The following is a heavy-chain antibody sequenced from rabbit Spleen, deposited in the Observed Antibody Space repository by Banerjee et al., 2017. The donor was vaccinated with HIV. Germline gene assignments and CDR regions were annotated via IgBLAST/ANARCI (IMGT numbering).Heavy chain of an antibody. CDR1: GFSFSSNYD. CDR2: MYTGNGKN. J-gene: IGHJ4*01. CDR3: ARDAGSYDYIDVYFNL. D-gene: IGHD8-1*01. Sequence: QSLEESGGDLVKPGTSLTLTCKASGFSFSSNYDMCWVRQAPGKGLEWIGCMYTGNGKNYYASWAKGRFTISKASSTTVTLEMTSLTAADTATYFCARDAGSYDYIDVYFNLWGPGTLVTVS. V-gene: IGHV1S40*01.